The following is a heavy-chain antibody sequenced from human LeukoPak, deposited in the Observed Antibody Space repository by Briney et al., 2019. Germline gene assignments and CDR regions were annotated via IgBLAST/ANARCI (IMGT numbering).Heavy chain of an antibody. CDR3: ARGRYYGRGDYFDY. D-gene: IGHD3-10*02. J-gene: IGHJ4*02. CDR2: ISNDGKNK. V-gene: IGHV3-30*04. Sequence: GRSLRLSCAASGFAFSSYDMNWVRQAPGKGLEWVASISNDGKNKYYADSVKGRFTISRDNSKNTLYLQMNSLRAEGKAVYYCARGRYYGRGDYFDYWGQGTLVTVSS. CDR1: GFAFSSYD.